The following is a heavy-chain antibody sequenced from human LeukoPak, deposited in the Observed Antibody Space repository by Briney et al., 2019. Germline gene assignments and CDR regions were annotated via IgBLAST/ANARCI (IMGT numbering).Heavy chain of an antibody. D-gene: IGHD6-13*01. J-gene: IGHJ6*02. CDR1: GGSFSGYY. Sequence: PSETLSLTCAVYGGSFSGYYWSWIRQPPGKGLEWIGEINHSGSTNYNPSLKSRVTISVDTSKNQFSLMLSSVTAADTAVYYCARGGYSSSWYGPGYYYYGMDVWGQGTTVTVSS. CDR3: ARGGYSSSWYGPGYYYYGMDV. CDR2: INHSGST. V-gene: IGHV4-34*01.